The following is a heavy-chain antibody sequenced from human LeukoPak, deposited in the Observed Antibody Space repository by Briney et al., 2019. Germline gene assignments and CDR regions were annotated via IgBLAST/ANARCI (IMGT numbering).Heavy chain of an antibody. CDR1: GGSISITNYY. CDR3: ARVLRWGLADAFDI. J-gene: IGHJ3*02. V-gene: IGHV4-39*07. CDR2: IYYDGST. Sequence: SETLSLTCTVSGGSISITNYYWGWIRQPPGKGLEWIGNIYYDGSTYYNPSLKSRVTISLDTSKNQFSLKLSSVTAADTAVYYRARVLRWGLADAFDIWGQGTMVTVSS. D-gene: IGHD4-23*01.